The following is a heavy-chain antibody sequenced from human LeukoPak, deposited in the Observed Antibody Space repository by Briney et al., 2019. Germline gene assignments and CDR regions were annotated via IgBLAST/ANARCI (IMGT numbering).Heavy chain of an antibody. CDR2: IYYSGTT. J-gene: IGHJ2*01. Sequence: SETLSLTCTVSGGSLISSNYYWGWFRQPPGRGLEWIGTIYYSGTTFYNPSLKSRVTISVDTSKNQFSLKLSSVTAADTAVYYCARDLDSSGRGYFDLWGRGTLVTVSS. CDR3: ARDLDSSGRGYFDL. D-gene: IGHD6-19*01. V-gene: IGHV4-39*07. CDR1: GGSLISSNYY.